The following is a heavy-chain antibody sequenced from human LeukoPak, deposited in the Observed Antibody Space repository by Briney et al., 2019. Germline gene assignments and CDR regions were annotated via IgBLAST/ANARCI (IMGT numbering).Heavy chain of an antibody. D-gene: IGHD4-17*01. CDR3: ARANYDYGDYGGAFDI. Sequence: GGSLRLSCAASGFTFSSYGMHWVRQAPGKGLEWVAVISYDGSNKYYADSVKGRFTISRDNSKNTLYLQMNSLRAEDTAVYYCARANYDYGDYGGAFDIWGQGTMVTVSS. CDR1: GFTFSSYG. CDR2: ISYDGSNK. J-gene: IGHJ3*02. V-gene: IGHV3-30*03.